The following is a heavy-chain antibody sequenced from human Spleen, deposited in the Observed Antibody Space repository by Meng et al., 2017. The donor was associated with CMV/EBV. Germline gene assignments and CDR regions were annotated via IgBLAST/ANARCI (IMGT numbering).Heavy chain of an antibody. CDR1: FTFRRYG. V-gene: IGHV3-23*01. J-gene: IGHJ4*02. D-gene: IGHD3-22*01. CDR3: AKDGIEGYYDSSGYYDY. Sequence: FTFRRYGRNWVRQDPGKGLEWVSTSSGGGGNKYYEDYVKGRFTISRDNSKNTLYLQMNSLRAEDTAVFYCAKDGIEGYYDSSGYYDYWGQGTLVTVSS. CDR2: SSGGGGNK.